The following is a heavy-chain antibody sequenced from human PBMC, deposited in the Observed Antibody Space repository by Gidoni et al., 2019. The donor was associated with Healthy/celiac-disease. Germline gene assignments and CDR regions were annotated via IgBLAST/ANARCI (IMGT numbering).Heavy chain of an antibody. J-gene: IGHJ4*02. CDR2: IYYSGST. V-gene: IGHV4-39*01. CDR1: GGSITSSSYY. Sequence: QLQLQESGPGLVKPSETLSLTCTVPGGSITSSSYYWGWIRQPPGKGLEWIGSIYYSGSTYYNPSLKSRVTISVDTSKNQFSLKLSSVTAADTAVYYCAVYYYDSSGYLLLDYWGQGTLVTVSS. CDR3: AVYYYDSSGYLLLDY. D-gene: IGHD3-22*01.